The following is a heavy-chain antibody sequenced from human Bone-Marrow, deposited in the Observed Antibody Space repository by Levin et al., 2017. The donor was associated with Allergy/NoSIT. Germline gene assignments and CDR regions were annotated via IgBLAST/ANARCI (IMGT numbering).Heavy chain of an antibody. J-gene: IGHJ4*02. CDR2: NYWNDDK. CDR3: AHSSYDSSGYYYFDY. CDR1: GFSLSSSGVG. Sequence: KLSGPTLVKPTQTLTLTCTFSGFSLSSSGVGVGWIRQPPGKALEWLAFNYWNDDKRYSPSLKSRLTITKDTSKNQVVLTMTNMDPGDTATYYCAHSSYDSSGYYYFDYWGQGTLVTVSS. V-gene: IGHV2-5*01. D-gene: IGHD3-22*01.